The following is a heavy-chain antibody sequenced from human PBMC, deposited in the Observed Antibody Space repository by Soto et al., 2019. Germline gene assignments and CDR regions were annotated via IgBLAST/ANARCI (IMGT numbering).Heavy chain of an antibody. Sequence: GGSLILSCAASGFTFSNAWINWVRQTPGRGLEWVGRVKSKNDGGTTDFAAPVKGRFAISRDDSKNMVYLEMNSLQTEDTAMYYCTTASYITTITVRFDYWGQGTLVTVSS. CDR3: TTASYITTITVRFDY. D-gene: IGHD3-22*01. J-gene: IGHJ4*02. CDR1: GFTFSNAW. V-gene: IGHV3-15*07. CDR2: VKSKNDGGTT.